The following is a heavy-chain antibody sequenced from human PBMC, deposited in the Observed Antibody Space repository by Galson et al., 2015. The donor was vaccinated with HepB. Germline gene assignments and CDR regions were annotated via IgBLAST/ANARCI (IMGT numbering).Heavy chain of an antibody. J-gene: IGHJ3*02. D-gene: IGHD1-14*01. CDR1: GFTFSSYA. CDR2: ISYDGSNK. V-gene: IGHV3-30-3*01. Sequence: SLRLSCAASGFTFSSYAMVWVRQAPGKGLEWVAVISYDGSNKYYADSVKGRFTISRDNSKNTLYLQMNSLRAEDTAVYYCARDKPDTEDAFDIWGQGTMVTVSS. CDR3: ARDKPDTEDAFDI.